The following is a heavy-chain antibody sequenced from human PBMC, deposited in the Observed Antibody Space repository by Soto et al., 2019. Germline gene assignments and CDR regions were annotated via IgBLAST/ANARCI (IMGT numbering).Heavy chain of an antibody. V-gene: IGHV3-74*01. Sequence: EVQLVESGGGLVQPGGSLRLSCAASGFTFSSYWMHWVRQAPGKGLVWVSRLKSDGSGTTYADSVKGRLTISRDNAKNTLYLQMNSLRAEDTAVYYCVRGDGDYYDCNGYLGRHWGQGTLVTVSS. CDR2: LKSDGSGT. D-gene: IGHD3-22*01. J-gene: IGHJ4*02. CDR3: VRGDGDYYDCNGYLGRH. CDR1: GFTFSSYW.